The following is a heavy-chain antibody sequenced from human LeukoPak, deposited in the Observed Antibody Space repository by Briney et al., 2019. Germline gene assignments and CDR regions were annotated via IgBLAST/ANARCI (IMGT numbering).Heavy chain of an antibody. CDR3: AREQYSYEGPNWFDP. Sequence: SVKVSCKASGGTFSSYAISWVRQAPGQGLEWMGGIIPIFGTANYAQKFQGRVTITTDESTSTAYMELSSLRSEDTAVYYCAREQYSYEGPNWFDPWGQGTLVTVSS. J-gene: IGHJ5*02. CDR2: IIPIFGTA. CDR1: GGTFSSYA. V-gene: IGHV1-69*05. D-gene: IGHD5-12*01.